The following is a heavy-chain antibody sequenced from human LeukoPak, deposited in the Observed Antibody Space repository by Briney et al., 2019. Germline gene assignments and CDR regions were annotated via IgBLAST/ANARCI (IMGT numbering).Heavy chain of an antibody. D-gene: IGHD4-23*01. CDR3: ARSRTGGNLYYYYMDV. J-gene: IGHJ6*03. Sequence: GGSLRLSCAASGFTFSSYGMHWVRQAPGKGLEWVAVISYDGSNKNYADSVKGRFTISRDNSKNTLYLQMNSLRAEDTALYYCARSRTGGNLYYYYMDVWGKGTTVTVSS. V-gene: IGHV3-30*03. CDR2: ISYDGSNK. CDR1: GFTFSSYG.